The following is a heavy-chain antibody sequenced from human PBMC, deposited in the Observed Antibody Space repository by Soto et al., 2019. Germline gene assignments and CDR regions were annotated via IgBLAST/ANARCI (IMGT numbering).Heavy chain of an antibody. D-gene: IGHD2-8*02. J-gene: IGHJ6*02. Sequence: GGSLRLSCEASGFTFSSHDMHWVRQATGKGLEWVSTIGTAGDTYYPGSVKGRFTISRENAKNALYLQMDSLRVGDTAVHYCARDSGYYGMDVWGQGTTVTVSS. CDR1: GFTFSSHD. CDR2: IGTAGDT. CDR3: ARDSGYYGMDV. V-gene: IGHV3-13*01.